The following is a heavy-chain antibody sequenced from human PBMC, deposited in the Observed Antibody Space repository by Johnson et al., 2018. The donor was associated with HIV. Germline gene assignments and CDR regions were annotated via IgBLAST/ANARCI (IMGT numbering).Heavy chain of an antibody. J-gene: IGHJ3*01. V-gene: IGHV3-30*14. CDR1: GFTFSSYA. D-gene: IGHD6-6*01. CDR2: ISYDGSNK. CDR3: ARSSPFSSSPFDGFDV. Sequence: QVQLLESGGGVVQPGRSLTLSCAASGFTFSSYAMHWVRQAPGKGLEWVAVISYDGSNKYYADSVKGRFTISRDNSKNTVYLQMNRLRVEDTAVYYCARSSPFSSSPFDGFDVWGQGTMVTVSS.